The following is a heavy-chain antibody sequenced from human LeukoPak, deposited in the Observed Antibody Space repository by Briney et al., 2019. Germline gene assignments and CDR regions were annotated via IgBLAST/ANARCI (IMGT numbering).Heavy chain of an antibody. CDR3: AREEEGIAAAGTPLGFDY. CDR1: GFTFSSYW. CDR2: IKQDGSEK. J-gene: IGHJ4*02. Sequence: GGSLRLSCAASGFTFSSYWMSWVRQAPGKGLEWVANIKQDGSEKYYVDSVKGRFTISRDNAKNSLYLQMNSLRAEDTAVYYCAREEEGIAAAGTPLGFDYWGQGTLVTVSS. D-gene: IGHD6-13*01. V-gene: IGHV3-7*01.